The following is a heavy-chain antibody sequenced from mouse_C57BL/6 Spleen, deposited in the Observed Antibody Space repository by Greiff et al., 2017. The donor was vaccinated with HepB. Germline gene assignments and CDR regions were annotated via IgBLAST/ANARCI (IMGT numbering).Heavy chain of an antibody. V-gene: IGHV1-9*01. D-gene: IGHD1-1*01. CDR3: ARRRGDYGSSFDY. CDR1: GYTFTGYW. J-gene: IGHJ2*01. Sequence: VQLQQSGAELMKPGASVKLSCKATGYTFTGYWIEWVKQRPGHGLEWIGEILPGSCSTNYNEKFKGKATFTADTSSNTAYMQLSSLTTEDSAIYYCARRRGDYGSSFDYWGQGTTLTVSS. CDR2: ILPGSCST.